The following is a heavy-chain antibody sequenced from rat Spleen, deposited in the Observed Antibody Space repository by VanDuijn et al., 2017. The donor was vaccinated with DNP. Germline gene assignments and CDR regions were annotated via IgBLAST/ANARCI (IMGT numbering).Heavy chain of an antibody. V-gene: IGHV2-1*01. Sequence: QVQLKESGPGLVQPSQTLSLTCTVSGFSLTRNSVHWVRQPPGKGLEWVGAIWGYGTTDYDSTLRSRLSISRDTSRSQVFLKMNSLQTEDTATYYCARDLLRWRRGFAYWGQGTLVTVSS. D-gene: IGHD1-11*01. CDR2: IWGYGTT. CDR3: ARDLLRWRRGFAY. CDR1: GFSLTRNS. J-gene: IGHJ3*01.